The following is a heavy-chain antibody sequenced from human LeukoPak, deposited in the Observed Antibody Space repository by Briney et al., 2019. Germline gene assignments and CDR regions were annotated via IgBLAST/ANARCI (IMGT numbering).Heavy chain of an antibody. D-gene: IGHD2-15*01. CDR3: ARDPGYCSGGSCYYYYYMDV. V-gene: IGHV4-34*01. J-gene: IGHJ6*03. Sequence: PSETLSLTCAVYGGSFSGYYWSWIRQPPGKGLEWIGSIYHSGSTYYNPSLKSRVTISVDTSKNQLSLKLSSVTAADTAVYYCARDPGYCSGGSCYYYYYMDVWGKGTTVTVSS. CDR1: GGSFSGYY. CDR2: IYHSGST.